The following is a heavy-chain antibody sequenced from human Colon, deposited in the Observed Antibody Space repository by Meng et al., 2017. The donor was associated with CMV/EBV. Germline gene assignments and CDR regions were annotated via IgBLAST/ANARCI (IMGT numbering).Heavy chain of an antibody. CDR2: ISFSGST. CDR3: ARVRSSSSRYFDY. V-gene: IGHV4-30-4*01. D-gene: IGHD6-13*01. CDR1: GGSISSGDFY. Sequence: TISGGSISSGDFYWTWIRQPPGKGLEWIGYISFSGSTYYNPSLKSHVTISVDTSKNQFSLKLNSVTAADTAVYFCARVRSSSSRYFDYWGQGTLVTVSS. J-gene: IGHJ4*02.